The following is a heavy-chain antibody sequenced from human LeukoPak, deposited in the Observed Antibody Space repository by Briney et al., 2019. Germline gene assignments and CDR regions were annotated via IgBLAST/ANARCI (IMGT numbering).Heavy chain of an antibody. Sequence: SETLYLTCAVSGYSISSGYYWGWIRQPPGKGLEWIGSIYHSGSTYYNPSLKSRVTITVDTSKNQFYLKLSSVSAADTAVYYCARNSVGATAYWGQGTLVTVSS. J-gene: IGHJ4*02. V-gene: IGHV4-38-2*01. CDR3: ARNSVGATAY. CDR2: IYHSGST. CDR1: GYSISSGYY. D-gene: IGHD1-26*01.